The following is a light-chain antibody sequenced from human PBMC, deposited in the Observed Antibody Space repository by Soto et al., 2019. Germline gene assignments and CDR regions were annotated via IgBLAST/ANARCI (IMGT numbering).Light chain of an antibody. V-gene: IGKV1-5*01. J-gene: IGKJ1*01. CDR3: QQYNSYPWT. Sequence: DIQMTQSPSSLSASVGDRVTITCRASQSISSYLNWYQQKPGEAPKLLIYDASSLESGVPSRFSGSGFGTEFTLTISSLQPDDVGTYYCQQYNSYPWTFGQGTKVDIK. CDR1: QSISSY. CDR2: DAS.